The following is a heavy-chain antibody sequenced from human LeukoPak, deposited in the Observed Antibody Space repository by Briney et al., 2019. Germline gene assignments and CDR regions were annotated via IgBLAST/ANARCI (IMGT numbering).Heavy chain of an antibody. CDR2: IKQDGSEK. Sequence: GGSLRLSCAASRFSFSSYWMSWVRQAPGKGLEWVANIKQDGSEKYYVVSVRGRFTISRDNAKNSLYLQMNSLRAEDTAGYYCASQDYYYGMDVWGQGTTVTVSS. CDR1: RFSFSSYW. J-gene: IGHJ6*02. V-gene: IGHV3-7*02. CDR3: ASQDYYYGMDV.